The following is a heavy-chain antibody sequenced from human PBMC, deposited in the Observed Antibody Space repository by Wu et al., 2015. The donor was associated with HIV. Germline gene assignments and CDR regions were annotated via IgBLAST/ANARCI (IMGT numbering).Heavy chain of an antibody. CDR3: ARNTDSVATSLYSLGV. CDR1: GYTLSKLS. CDR2: INPLFGTT. V-gene: IGHV1-69*05. J-gene: IGHJ6*02. Sequence: QVPLVQSGAEVRKPGASVKVSCKVSGYTLSKLSMHWVRQTPGQGLEWMGGINPLFGTTKYAQKFQGRVTITTDEAKTIAYMELSSLRSDDTAVYYCARNTDSVATSLYSLGVWGQGTTVTVSS. D-gene: IGHD6-19*01.